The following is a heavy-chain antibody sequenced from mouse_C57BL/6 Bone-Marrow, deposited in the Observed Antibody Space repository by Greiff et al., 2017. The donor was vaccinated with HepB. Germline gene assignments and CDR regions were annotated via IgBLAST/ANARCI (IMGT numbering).Heavy chain of an antibody. Sequence: EVMLVESEGGLVQPGSSMKLSCTASGFTFSDYYMAWVRQVPEKGLEWVANINYDGSSTYYLDSLKSRSIISRDNAKNTLYLQMSSLKSEDTATYYGERAVYYCNGEGNAMDYWGQGTSVTVSS. J-gene: IGHJ4*01. CDR2: INYDGSST. V-gene: IGHV5-16*01. CDR3: ERAVYYCNGEGNAMDY. D-gene: IGHD2-1*01. CDR1: GFTFSDYY.